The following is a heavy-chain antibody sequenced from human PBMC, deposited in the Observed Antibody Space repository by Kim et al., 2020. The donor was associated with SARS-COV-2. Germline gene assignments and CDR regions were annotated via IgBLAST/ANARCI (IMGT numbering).Heavy chain of an antibody. V-gene: IGHV4-59*01. Sequence: KSRVTISVDTSKNQFSLKLSSVTAADTAVYYCARTDAYDYDSSGYEAFDYWGQGTLVTVSS. D-gene: IGHD3-22*01. CDR3: ARTDAYDYDSSGYEAFDY. J-gene: IGHJ4*02.